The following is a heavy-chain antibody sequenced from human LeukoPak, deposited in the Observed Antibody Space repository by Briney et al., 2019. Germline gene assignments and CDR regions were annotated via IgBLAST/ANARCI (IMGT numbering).Heavy chain of an antibody. CDR2: INHSGST. CDR3: ARGPITMVRVRYNWFDP. CDR1: GGSFSGYY. J-gene: IGHJ5*02. D-gene: IGHD3-10*01. V-gene: IGHV4-34*01. Sequence: SETLSLTCAVYGGSFSGYYWSWIRQPPGKGLEWIGEINHSGSTNYNPCLKSRVTISVDTSKNQFSLKLSSVTAADTAVYYCARGPITMVRVRYNWFDPWGQGTLVTVSS.